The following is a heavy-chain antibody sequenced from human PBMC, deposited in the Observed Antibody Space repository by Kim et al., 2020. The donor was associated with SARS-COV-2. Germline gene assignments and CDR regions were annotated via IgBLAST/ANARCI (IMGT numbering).Heavy chain of an antibody. CDR2: ISAYNGNT. Sequence: ASVKVSCKASGYTFTSYGISWVRQAPGQGLEWMGWISAYNGNTNYAQKLQGRVTMTTDTSTSTAYMELRSLRSDDTAVYYCARDKTQDPTVIITTRVIGAFDIWGQGTMVTVSS. V-gene: IGHV1-18*01. CDR1: GYTFTSYG. D-gene: IGHD3-22*01. J-gene: IGHJ3*02. CDR3: ARDKTQDPTVIITTRVIGAFDI.